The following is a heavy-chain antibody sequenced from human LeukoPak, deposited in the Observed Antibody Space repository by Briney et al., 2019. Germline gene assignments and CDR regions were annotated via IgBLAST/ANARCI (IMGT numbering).Heavy chain of an antibody. CDR3: ARGSTSDYYDSSGSFDY. J-gene: IGHJ4*02. V-gene: IGHV4-59*01. Sequence: SETLSLTCAVYGGSFSGYYWSWIRQPPGKGLEWIGYIYYSGSTNYNPSLKSRVTISVDTSKNQFSLKLSSVTAADTAVYYCARGSTSDYYDSSGSFDYWGQGTLVTVSS. CDR1: GGSFSGYY. CDR2: IYYSGST. D-gene: IGHD3-22*01.